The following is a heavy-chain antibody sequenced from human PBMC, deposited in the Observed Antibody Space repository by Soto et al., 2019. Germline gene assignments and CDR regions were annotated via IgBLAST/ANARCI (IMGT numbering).Heavy chain of an antibody. V-gene: IGHV4-31*03. CDR2: IYYSGST. D-gene: IGHD4-17*01. Sequence: LSLTCTVSGGSISSGGYYWSWIRQHPGKGLEWIGYIYYSGSTYYNPSLKSRVTISVDTSKNQFSLKLSSVTAADTAVYYCATTVSFHFDYWGQGTLVTVSS. J-gene: IGHJ4*02. CDR1: GGSISSGGYY. CDR3: ATTVSFHFDY.